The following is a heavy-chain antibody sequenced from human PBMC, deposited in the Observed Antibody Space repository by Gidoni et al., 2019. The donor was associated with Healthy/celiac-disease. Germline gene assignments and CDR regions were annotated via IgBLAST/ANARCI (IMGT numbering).Heavy chain of an antibody. CDR3: ARGCIAVAGVPFDP. Sequence: QLQLQESGPGLVKPSETLSLTCTVSGGSISSYYWSWIRQPPGKGLEWIGYIYYSGSTNYNPSLKSRVTISVDTSKNQFSLKLSSVTAADTAVYYCARGCIAVAGVPFDPWGQGTLVTVSS. CDR1: GGSISSYY. V-gene: IGHV4-59*01. CDR2: IYYSGST. J-gene: IGHJ5*02. D-gene: IGHD6-19*01.